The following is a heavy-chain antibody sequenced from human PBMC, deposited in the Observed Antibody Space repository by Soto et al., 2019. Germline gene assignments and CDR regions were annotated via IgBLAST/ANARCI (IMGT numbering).Heavy chain of an antibody. CDR2: MNPNSGNT. Sequence: QVQLVQSGAEVKKPGASVKVSCKASGYTFTSYDINWVRQATGQGLEWMGWMNPNSGNTGYAQKFQGRVTMTRNTXXSTAYMELSSLRSEDTAVYYCARGLNLMTTVTMGYWGQGTLVTVSS. V-gene: IGHV1-8*01. CDR3: ARGLNLMTTVTMGY. D-gene: IGHD4-17*01. J-gene: IGHJ4*02. CDR1: GYTFTSYD.